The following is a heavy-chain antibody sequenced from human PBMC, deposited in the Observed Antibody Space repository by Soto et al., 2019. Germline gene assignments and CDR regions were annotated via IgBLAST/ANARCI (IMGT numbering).Heavy chain of an antibody. D-gene: IGHD2-2*01. J-gene: IGHJ6*02. CDR1: GGSFSGYY. Sequence: PSETLSLTCAVYGGSFSGYYWSWIRQPPGKGLEWIGEINHSGSTNYNPSLKSRVTISVDTSKNQFSLKLSSVTAADTAVYYCARAGGSIVVVPAAFYYYYGMDVWGQGTTVS. CDR2: INHSGST. V-gene: IGHV4-34*01. CDR3: ARAGGSIVVVPAAFYYYYGMDV.